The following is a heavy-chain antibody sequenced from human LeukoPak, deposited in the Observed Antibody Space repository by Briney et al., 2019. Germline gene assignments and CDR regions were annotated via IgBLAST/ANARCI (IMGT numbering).Heavy chain of an antibody. D-gene: IGHD2-15*01. CDR3: SGGSPPDY. CDR1: GGSISSYY. V-gene: IGHV4-59*01. Sequence: SETLSLTCTVSGGSISSYYWSWIRQPPGKGLEWIGYIYYSGSTNYNPSLESRVTISVDTSKNQFSLKLNSVTAADTAVYYCSGGSPPDYWGQGTLVTVSS. CDR2: IYYSGST. J-gene: IGHJ4*02.